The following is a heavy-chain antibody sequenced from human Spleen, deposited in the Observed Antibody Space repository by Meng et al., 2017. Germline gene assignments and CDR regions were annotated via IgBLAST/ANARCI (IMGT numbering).Heavy chain of an antibody. CDR1: GGSISSGSYY. Sequence: SETLSLTCTVSGGSISSGSYYWSWIRQPAGKGLEWIGRIYTSGSTNYNPSLKSRVTISVDTSKNQFSLKLSSVTAADSAVYYCARGPTTMAHDFDYWGQGTLVTGSS. D-gene: IGHD4-11*01. CDR3: ARGPTTMAHDFDY. CDR2: IYTSGST. J-gene: IGHJ4*02. V-gene: IGHV4-61*02.